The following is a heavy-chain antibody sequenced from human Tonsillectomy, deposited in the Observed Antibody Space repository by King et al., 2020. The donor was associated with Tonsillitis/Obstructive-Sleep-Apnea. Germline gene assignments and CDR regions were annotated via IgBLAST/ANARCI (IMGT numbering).Heavy chain of an antibody. CDR3: AKESGSGWYVDYYYYMDV. CDR1: GFSFDDYA. D-gene: IGHD6-19*01. J-gene: IGHJ6*03. V-gene: IGHV3-9*01. Sequence: VQLVESGGGLVQPGRSLRLSCAASGFSFDDYAMHWVRQASGKGLEWVSGISWNSGSIDYADSVKGRFTISRDNAKNSLYLQMNSLRAEDTALYYCAKESGSGWYVDYYYYMDVWGKGTTVTVSS. CDR2: ISWNSGSI.